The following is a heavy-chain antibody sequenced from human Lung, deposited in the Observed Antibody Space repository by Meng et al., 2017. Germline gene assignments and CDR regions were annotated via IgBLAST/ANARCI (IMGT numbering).Heavy chain of an antibody. CDR1: GGTFSSDA. CDR3: ARVYGGNSYFDY. CDR2: IIPIFGTA. J-gene: IGHJ4*02. V-gene: IGHV1-69*05. Sequence: GPLVQSAAEVKKPWASVKVPRKASGGTFSSDAISWVRQAPGQGLEWMGGIIPIFGTANYAQKFQGRVTITTDESTSTAYMELSSLRSEDTAVYYCARVYGGNSYFDYWGQGTLVTVSS. D-gene: IGHD4-23*01.